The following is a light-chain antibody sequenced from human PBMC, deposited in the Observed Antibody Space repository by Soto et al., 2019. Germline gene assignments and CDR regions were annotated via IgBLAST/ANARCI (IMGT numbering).Light chain of an antibody. J-gene: IGKJ4*01. Sequence: EIVLTQSPATLSLSPGERATLFCRARPRCCSYLAWYQQKPGQAPRLLIYDASNRATGIPARFSGSRSGTDFTLTISSLEPEDFAVYYCQQRSNWPPLTFGGGTKVEIK. CDR2: DAS. CDR3: QQRSNWPPLT. V-gene: IGKV3-11*01. CDR1: PRCCSY.